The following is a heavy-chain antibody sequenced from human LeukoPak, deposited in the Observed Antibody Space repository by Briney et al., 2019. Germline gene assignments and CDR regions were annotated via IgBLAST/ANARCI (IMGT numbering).Heavy chain of an antibody. V-gene: IGHV1-2*02. J-gene: IGHJ5*02. CDR2: INPDSGGT. CDR3: TRGARAGNWFDP. CDR1: GYTFSDYY. Sequence: ASVKVSCKASGYTFSDYYIHWVRQAPGQGLEWMGWINPDSGGTNYAQKFQGRVTTTRDTSLTTVYMELSRLRSDDTAVFYCTRGARAGNWFDPWGQGTRVSVSS. D-gene: IGHD5-12*01.